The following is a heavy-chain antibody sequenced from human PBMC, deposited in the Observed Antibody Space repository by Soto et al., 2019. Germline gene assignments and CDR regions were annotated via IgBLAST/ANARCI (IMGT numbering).Heavy chain of an antibody. V-gene: IGHV4-39*01. J-gene: IGHJ6*03. D-gene: IGHD2-2*01. CDR3: ARHNRGYCSSTSCYVYYYYYMDV. CDR2: IYYSGST. Sequence: NPSETLSLTCTVSGGSISSSSYYWGWIRQPPGKGLEWIGSIYYSGSTYYNPSLKSRVTISVDTSKNQFSLKLSSVTAADTAVYYCARHNRGYCSSTSCYVYYYYYMDVWGKGTTVTVSS. CDR1: GGSISSSSYY.